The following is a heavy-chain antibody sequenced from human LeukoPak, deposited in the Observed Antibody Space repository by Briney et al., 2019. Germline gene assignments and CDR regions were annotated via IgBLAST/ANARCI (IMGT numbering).Heavy chain of an antibody. CDR2: IYYSGST. J-gene: IGHJ3*02. CDR1: GGTISSGVYY. CDR3: ARGVKGLSGAFDI. D-gene: IGHD3-10*01. Sequence: PSETLSLTCTVSGGTISSGVYYWSWIRQHPGKGLEWIGYIYYSGSTYSNPSLKSRLTMSVDISKNQFSLRLSSVTAADTAVYYCARGVKGLSGAFDIWGQGTMVTVSS. V-gene: IGHV4-31*03.